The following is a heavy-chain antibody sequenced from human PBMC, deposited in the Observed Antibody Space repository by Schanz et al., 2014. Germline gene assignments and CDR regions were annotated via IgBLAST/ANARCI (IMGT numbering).Heavy chain of an antibody. Sequence: DVQLVESGGGLIQPGGSLSLSCAVSGFSVSTHYMSWARQAPGKGLEWISSLYINAGSTRYADSVKGRFFISRDSSKNTLFLQMNSLRADDTAIYFCARDEGRDGYNLAFDVWGQGTLVTVSS. D-gene: IGHD2-21*01. V-gene: IGHV3-53*01. CDR2: LYINAGST. J-gene: IGHJ3*01. CDR1: GFSVSTHY. CDR3: ARDEGRDGYNLAFDV.